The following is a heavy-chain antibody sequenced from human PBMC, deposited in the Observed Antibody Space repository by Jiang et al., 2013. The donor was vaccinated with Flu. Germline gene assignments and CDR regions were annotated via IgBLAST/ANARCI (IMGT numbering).Heavy chain of an antibody. Sequence: KPTQTLTLTCTFSGFSLRTNGESVGWIRQPPGKALEWLALIYWDDNKQYSPSLESRLTITKDTSKNQVVLSMTNMDPVDTGTYYCAHQLGHFDRRFDYWGQGTLVTVSS. CDR3: AHQLGHFDRRFDY. D-gene: IGHD6-6*01. J-gene: IGHJ4*02. CDR1: GFSLRTNGES. CDR2: IYWDDNK. V-gene: IGHV2-5*02.